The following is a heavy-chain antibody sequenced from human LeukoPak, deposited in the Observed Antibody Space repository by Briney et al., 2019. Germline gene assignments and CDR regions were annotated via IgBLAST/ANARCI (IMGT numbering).Heavy chain of an antibody. V-gene: IGHV1-2*02. D-gene: IGHD3-10*01. Sequence: ASVKVSCKASGYTFTGYYMHWVRQAPGQGLEWMGWINPNSGGTNYAQKFQGRVTMTRDTSISTAYMELSRLRSDDTAVYYCARDAYYYGSGSYYLLDYWGQGTLVTVSS. J-gene: IGHJ4*02. CDR3: ARDAYYYGSGSYYLLDY. CDR1: GYTFTGYY. CDR2: INPNSGGT.